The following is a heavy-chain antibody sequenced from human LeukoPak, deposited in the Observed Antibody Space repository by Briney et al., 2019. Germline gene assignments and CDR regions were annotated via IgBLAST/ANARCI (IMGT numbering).Heavy chain of an antibody. Sequence: PSETLSLTCTVSGGSISSSSYYWGWIRQPPGKGLEWIGSIYYSGSTYYNPSLKSRVTISVDTSKNQFSLKLSSVTAADTAVYYCARRLVQVENGFDNWGQGTLVTVSS. V-gene: IGHV4-39*01. CDR1: GGSISSSSYY. J-gene: IGHJ4*02. CDR3: ARRLVQVENGFDN. D-gene: IGHD2-8*02. CDR2: IYYSGST.